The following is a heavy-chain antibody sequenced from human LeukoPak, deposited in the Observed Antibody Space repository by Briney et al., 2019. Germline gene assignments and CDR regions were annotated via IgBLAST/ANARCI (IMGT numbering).Heavy chain of an antibody. CDR1: GFTFSSYA. D-gene: IGHD3-3*01. Sequence: GGSPRLSCAASGFTFSSYAMSWVRQAPGKGLEWVSAISGSGGSTYYADSVKGRFTISRDNSKNTLYLQMNSLRAEDTAVYYCAKDSDYDFWSGYYAVFDYWGQGTLVTVSS. CDR2: ISGSGGST. V-gene: IGHV3-23*01. J-gene: IGHJ4*02. CDR3: AKDSDYDFWSGYYAVFDY.